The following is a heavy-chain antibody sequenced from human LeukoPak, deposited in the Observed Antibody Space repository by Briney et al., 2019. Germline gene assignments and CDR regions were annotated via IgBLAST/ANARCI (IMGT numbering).Heavy chain of an antibody. CDR1: GGSISSGSYY. D-gene: IGHD3-10*01. CDR2: MYYSGST. J-gene: IGHJ4*02. Sequence: PSETLSLTCTVSGGSISSGSYYRGWIRQPPGKGLEWIGTMYYSGSTYYSPSLKSRVTISVDKSKNQFSLNLSSVTAADTAVYYCARQSYASGSFGWGQGTLVTVSS. CDR3: ARQSYASGSFG. V-gene: IGHV4-39*01.